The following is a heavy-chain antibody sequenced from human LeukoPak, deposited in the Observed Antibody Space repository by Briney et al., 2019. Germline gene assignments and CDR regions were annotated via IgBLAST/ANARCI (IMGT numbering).Heavy chain of an antibody. CDR1: GGSFSGYY. V-gene: IGHV4-34*01. J-gene: IGHJ3*02. CDR3: ARGRKIVGGTWRPFDI. CDR2: INHSGTT. D-gene: IGHD1-26*01. Sequence: SETLSLTCAVYGGSFSGYYWSWIRQPPGKGLEWIGEINHSGTTNYNPSLKSRVTIPIDMFKKQFSLKLSSVTAADTAVYYCARGRKIVGGTWRPFDIWGQGTMVTVSS.